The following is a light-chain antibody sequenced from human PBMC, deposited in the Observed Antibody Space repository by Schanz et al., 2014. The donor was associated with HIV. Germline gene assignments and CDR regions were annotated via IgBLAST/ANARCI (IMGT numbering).Light chain of an antibody. CDR2: GNS. V-gene: IGLV1-40*01. Sequence: QSVLTQPPSASGTPGQRVTLSCSVSSSNIGSNAVNWFQPLPGTAPKLLIYGNSNRPSGVPDRFSGSKSGTSASLAITGLQAEDEADYYCQSYDSSLSVVVFGGGTKLTVL. J-gene: IGLJ2*01. CDR1: SSNIGSNA. CDR3: QSYDSSLSVVV.